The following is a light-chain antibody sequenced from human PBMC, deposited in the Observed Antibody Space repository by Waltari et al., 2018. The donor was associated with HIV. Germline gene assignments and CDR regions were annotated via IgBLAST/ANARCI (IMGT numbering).Light chain of an antibody. CDR2: DAS. CDR1: QSVNRN. Sequence: EIVLTQSPATLSLSPGERATLSCRASQSVNRNFAWYQQKPGQAPRLLIYDASNRATGIPARFSGSGSGTDFTLTISSLEPEDFAVYYCQQRSDWPPLTFGGGTKVEIK. CDR3: QQRSDWPPLT. J-gene: IGKJ4*01. V-gene: IGKV3-11*01.